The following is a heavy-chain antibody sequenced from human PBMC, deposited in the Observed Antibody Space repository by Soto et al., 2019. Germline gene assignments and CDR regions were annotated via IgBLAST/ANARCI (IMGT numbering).Heavy chain of an antibody. CDR1: GFTVSSYA. CDR2: ISYDGSNK. D-gene: IGHD3-9*01. J-gene: IGHJ4*02. V-gene: IGHV3-30-3*01. Sequence: GGSRRRSWAASGFTVSSYAMHWVRQAPGKGLEWVAVISYDGSNKYYADSVKGRFTISRDNSKNTLYLQMNSLRAEDTAVYYCARDSRGHYDILTGPTDYWGQGTLVTVSS. CDR3: ARDSRGHYDILTGPTDY.